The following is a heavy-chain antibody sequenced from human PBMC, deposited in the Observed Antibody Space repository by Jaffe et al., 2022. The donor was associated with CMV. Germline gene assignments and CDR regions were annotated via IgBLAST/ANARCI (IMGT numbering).Heavy chain of an antibody. D-gene: IGHD5-12*01. Sequence: EVQLVESGGGLVKPGGSLRLSCAASGFTFSSYSMNWVRQAPGKGLEWVSSISSSSSYIYYADSVKGRFTISRDNAKNSLYLQMNSLRAEDTAVYYCARAAGGYDAFDIWGQGTMVTVSS. CDR3: ARAAGGYDAFDI. J-gene: IGHJ3*02. V-gene: IGHV3-21*01. CDR1: GFTFSSYS. CDR2: ISSSSSYI.